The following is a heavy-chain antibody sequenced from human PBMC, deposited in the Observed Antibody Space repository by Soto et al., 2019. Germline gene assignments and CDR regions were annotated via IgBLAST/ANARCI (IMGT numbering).Heavy chain of an antibody. V-gene: IGHV3-49*04. CDR2: IRSKAYGGTT. Sequence: GGSLRLSCTASGSTFGDYAMSWVRQAPGKGLEWVGFIRSKAYGGTTEYAASVKGRFTISRDDSKSIAYLQMNSLKTEDTAVYYCTRGQWELRTGFDYWGQGTLVTVSS. CDR3: TRGQWELRTGFDY. J-gene: IGHJ4*02. CDR1: GSTFGDYA. D-gene: IGHD1-26*01.